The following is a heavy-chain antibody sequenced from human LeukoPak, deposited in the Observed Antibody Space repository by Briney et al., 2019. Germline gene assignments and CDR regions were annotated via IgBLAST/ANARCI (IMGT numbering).Heavy chain of an antibody. CDR3: ARTPGYSSGWYDNYYYYGMDV. CDR1: GGSISSYY. J-gene: IGHJ6*02. Sequence: PSETLSLTCTVSGGSISSYYWSWIRQPAGKGLEWIGRIYTSGSTNYNPSLKSRVTMSVDTSKNQFSLKLSSVTAADTAVYYCARTPGYSSGWYDNYYYYGMDVWGQGTTVTVSS. CDR2: IYTSGST. V-gene: IGHV4-4*07. D-gene: IGHD6-19*01.